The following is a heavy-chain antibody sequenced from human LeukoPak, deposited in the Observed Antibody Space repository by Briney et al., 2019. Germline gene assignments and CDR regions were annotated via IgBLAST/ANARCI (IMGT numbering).Heavy chain of an antibody. J-gene: IGHJ6*03. V-gene: IGHV4-4*07. CDR3: ARGVAPRLIPTYMDV. Sequence: KPSETLSLTCTVWGHFNNSFYGRWTRQPAGKGLEWIGRIYSSGNTNYNPSLKSRVTISVDKSRNQFSLRLISMTAADEAVDNCARGVAPRLIPTYMDVWGEGTTVTVSS. D-gene: IGHD3-10*01. CDR1: GHFNNSFY. CDR2: IYSSGNT.